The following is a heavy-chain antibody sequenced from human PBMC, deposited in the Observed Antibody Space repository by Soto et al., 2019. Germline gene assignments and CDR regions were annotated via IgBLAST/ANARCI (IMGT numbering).Heavy chain of an antibody. CDR1: GGTFTGNI. Sequence: RASVKVSCKASGGTFTGNILSGVRQAPGQGLEWMGRIIPILGIANYAQKFQGRVTITADKSTSTAYMELSSLRSEDTAVYYCARSITPYPDYWRQGTLVTVSS. CDR2: IIPILGIA. V-gene: IGHV1-69*02. J-gene: IGHJ4*02. CDR3: ARSITPYPDY. D-gene: IGHD2-21*01.